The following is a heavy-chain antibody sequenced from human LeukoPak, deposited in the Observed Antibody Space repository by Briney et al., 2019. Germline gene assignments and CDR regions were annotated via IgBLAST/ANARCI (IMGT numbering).Heavy chain of an antibody. CDR3: ARGGYYYMDV. CDR2: IYYSGST. Sequence: SETLSLTCTVSGGSISSSSYYWGWIRQPPGKGLEWIGSIYYSGSTYYNPSLKSRVTISVDTSKNQFSLKLSSVTAADTAVYYCARGGYYYMDVWGKGTTVTISS. CDR1: GGSISSSSYY. V-gene: IGHV4-39*01. J-gene: IGHJ6*03.